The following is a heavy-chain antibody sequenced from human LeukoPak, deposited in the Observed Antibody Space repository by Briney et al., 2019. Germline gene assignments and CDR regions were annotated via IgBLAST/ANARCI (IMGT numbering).Heavy chain of an antibody. CDR3: ARSRANAGYSYGS. Sequence: SETLSLTCAVSGGSISSNSYYWGWIRQPPGKGLEWIGSIYYSGSTYYNPSLKSRVTISVDTSKNQFSLKLSSVTAADTAVYYCARSRANAGYSYGSWGQGTLVTVSS. J-gene: IGHJ4*02. D-gene: IGHD5-18*01. CDR1: GGSISSNSYY. CDR2: IYYSGST. V-gene: IGHV4-39*07.